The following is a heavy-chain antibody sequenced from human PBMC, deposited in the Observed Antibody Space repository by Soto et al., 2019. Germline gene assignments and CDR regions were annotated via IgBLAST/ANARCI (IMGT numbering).Heavy chain of an antibody. D-gene: IGHD1-26*01. V-gene: IGHV3-11*01. J-gene: IGHJ4*02. CDR3: ARDDGGESGRFTFDN. Sequence: GGSLRLSCAASGFTFSDHYMAWIRQAPGKGLEIVAHMSGSGSSEDYGDSVKGRFSIFRENSKNLLFLQMFFLRAEDTAVYYCARDDGGESGRFTFDNWGQGTLVTVSS. CDR2: MSGSGSSE. CDR1: GFTFSDHY.